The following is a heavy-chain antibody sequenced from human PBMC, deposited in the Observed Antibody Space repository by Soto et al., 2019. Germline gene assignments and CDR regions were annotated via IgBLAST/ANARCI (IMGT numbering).Heavy chain of an antibody. CDR1: GGSISSSSYY. D-gene: IGHD6-19*01. Sequence: SETLSLTCTVSGGSISSSSYYWGWIRQPPGKGLEWIGYIYSSGTTNYNPSLKSRVTISVDTSKNQFSLKLSSVTAADTAVYYCVRGSGWYFYWGQGTLVXVSS. V-gene: IGHV4-61*05. CDR2: IYSSGTT. J-gene: IGHJ4*02. CDR3: VRGSGWYFY.